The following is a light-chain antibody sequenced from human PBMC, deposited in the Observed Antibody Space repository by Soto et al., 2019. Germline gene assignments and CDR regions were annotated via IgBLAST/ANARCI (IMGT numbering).Light chain of an antibody. CDR2: GAS. CDR3: QPFGNSLWT. Sequence: EIVLTQSPGTLSLSPGERATLSCRASQSVASRNLAWYQQKSGQAPRLLIYGASSRAIHTPDRFSGSGSGTDFTLTISGLVPEDFAVYYCQPFGNSLWTFGQGTKVEI. CDR1: QSVASRN. V-gene: IGKV3-20*01. J-gene: IGKJ1*01.